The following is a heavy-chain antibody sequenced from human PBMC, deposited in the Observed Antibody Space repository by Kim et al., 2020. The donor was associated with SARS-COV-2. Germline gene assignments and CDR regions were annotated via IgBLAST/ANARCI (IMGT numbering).Heavy chain of an antibody. CDR2: IIPILGIA. J-gene: IGHJ5*02. CDR3: AGLFGGSYYGNLRDFDP. CDR1: GGTFSSYA. D-gene: IGHD1-26*01. V-gene: IGHV1-69*04. Sequence: SVKVSCKASGGTFSSYAISWVRQAPGQGLEWMGRIIPILGIANYAQKFQGRVTITADKSTGTAYMELSSLRSEDTAVYYCAGLFGGSYYGNLRDFDPWG.